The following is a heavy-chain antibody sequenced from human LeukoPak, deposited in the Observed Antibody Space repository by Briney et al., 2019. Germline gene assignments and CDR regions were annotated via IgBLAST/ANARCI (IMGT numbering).Heavy chain of an antibody. CDR1: GYIFSGHH. Sequence: ASVKVSCKTSGYIFSGHHLHWRRQAPGQEPEWMAWINPATGGTQYKQKFQGRITVTRDTSIRTTYMELSSLTSGDTAVYYCARGWSGGDDNWGQGTLVTVSS. V-gene: IGHV1-2*02. J-gene: IGHJ4*02. D-gene: IGHD3-3*01. CDR3: ARGWSGGDDN. CDR2: INPATGGT.